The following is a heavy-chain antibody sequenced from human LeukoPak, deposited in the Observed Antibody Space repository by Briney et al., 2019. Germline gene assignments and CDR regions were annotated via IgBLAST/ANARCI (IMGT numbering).Heavy chain of an antibody. CDR2: ISWNSGSI. D-gene: IGHD3-10*01. Sequence: GRSLRLSCAASGFTFDDYAMHWVRQAPGKGLEWVSGISWNSGSIGYADSVKGRFTISRDNAKNSLYLQMNSLRAEDTALYYCARDRWFGNYWGQGTLVTVSS. J-gene: IGHJ4*02. CDR1: GFTFDDYA. CDR3: ARDRWFGNY. V-gene: IGHV3-9*01.